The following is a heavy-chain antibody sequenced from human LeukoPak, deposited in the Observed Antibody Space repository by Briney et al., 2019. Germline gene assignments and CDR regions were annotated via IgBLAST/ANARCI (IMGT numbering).Heavy chain of an antibody. J-gene: IGHJ4*02. Sequence: GASVKVSCKASGYTFTSYAISWVRQAPGQGLEWMGWISAYNGNTNYEQKFQGRVTMTTDTSATTAYMELRSLRSDDTAVYFCARDLDPRIAQAAPIEYWGQGTLVTVSS. CDR3: ARDLDPRIAQAAPIEY. D-gene: IGHD2-15*01. CDR2: ISAYNGNT. V-gene: IGHV1-18*01. CDR1: GYTFTSYA.